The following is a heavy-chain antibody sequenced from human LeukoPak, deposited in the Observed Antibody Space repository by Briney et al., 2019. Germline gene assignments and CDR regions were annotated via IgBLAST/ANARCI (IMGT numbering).Heavy chain of an antibody. CDR3: ATEGGVRGSWAKFYY. Sequence: GGSLRLSCAVSGLIVSSNYMSWVRQAPGKGREWVAIIWYDGSNKYYADSVKGRFTISKDNSKNTLYLQMNSLRAEDTAMYYCATEGGVRGSWAKFYYWGQGALVTVSS. J-gene: IGHJ4*02. D-gene: IGHD3-16*01. V-gene: IGHV3-33*08. CDR2: IWYDGSNK. CDR1: GLIVSSNY.